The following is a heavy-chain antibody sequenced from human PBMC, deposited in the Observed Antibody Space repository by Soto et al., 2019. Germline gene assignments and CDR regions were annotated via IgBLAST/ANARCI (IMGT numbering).Heavy chain of an antibody. CDR3: ARDRLRGYDSSGFYS. V-gene: IGHV1-18*01. Sequence: QIQLVQSGAEWRKPGASVKVSCKASGYSFSFYGINWVRQAPEQGLEWMGWINPSDGNRNFAQKFEDRVTMTTATATNTVFLELRSPKSDDTAIYYCARDRLRGYDSSGFYSWGQGTMVTVAS. J-gene: IGHJ4*02. CDR1: GYSFSFYG. CDR2: INPSDGNR. D-gene: IGHD3-22*01.